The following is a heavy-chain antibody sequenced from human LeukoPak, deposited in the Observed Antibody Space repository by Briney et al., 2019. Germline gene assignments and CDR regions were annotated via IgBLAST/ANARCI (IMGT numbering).Heavy chain of an antibody. CDR3: AKDYYDSSGYFQH. Sequence: GRSLRLSCAASGFTFDDYAMHWVRQAPGKGLEWVSGISWNSGSIGYADSVKGRFTISRDNAKNSLYLQMNSPRAEDTALYYCAKDYYDSSGYFQHWGQGTLVTVSS. CDR2: ISWNSGSI. V-gene: IGHV3-9*01. CDR1: GFTFDDYA. J-gene: IGHJ1*01. D-gene: IGHD3-22*01.